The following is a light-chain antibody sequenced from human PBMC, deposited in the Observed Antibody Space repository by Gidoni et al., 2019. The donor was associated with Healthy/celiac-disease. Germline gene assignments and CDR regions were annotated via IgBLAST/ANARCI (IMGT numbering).Light chain of an antibody. V-gene: IGKV1-39*01. CDR1: QSISSY. CDR3: QQSYSTLYT. Sequence: DIQMTQSPSSLSASPGDRVTITCRASQSISSYLNWYQQKPGKAPKLLIYAASSLQSGVPSRLSGRGYGTNFNLNISSLKPEDFATYYGQQSYSTLYTFGQGTKLEIK. CDR2: AAS. J-gene: IGKJ2*01.